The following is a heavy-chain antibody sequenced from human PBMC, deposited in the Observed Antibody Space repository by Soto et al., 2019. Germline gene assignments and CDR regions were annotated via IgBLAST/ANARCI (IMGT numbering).Heavy chain of an antibody. V-gene: IGHV1-18*01. D-gene: IGHD3-22*01. J-gene: IGHJ6*02. CDR3: ARGYDSSAYFYPLGDGMDV. CDR2: ISGRSGNS. Sequence: QVQLVQSGTEVKKPGASVKVSCKTSGYSFANQAINWVRQAPGQGLEWVGWISGRSGNSNYAETVRGRVTMTTDTSTGTAYLELRALTTDYTAVYYCARGYDSSAYFYPLGDGMDVWGQGTTVTVSS. CDR1: GYSFANQA.